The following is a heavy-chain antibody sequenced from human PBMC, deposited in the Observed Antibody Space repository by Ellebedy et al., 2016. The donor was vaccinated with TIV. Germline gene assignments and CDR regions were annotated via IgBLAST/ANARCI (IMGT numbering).Heavy chain of an antibody. CDR2: INSDGSST. Sequence: GESLKISXAASGFTFSSYWMHWVRQAPGKGLVWVSRINSDGSSTSYADSVKGRFTISRDNAKNTLYLQMNSLRAEDTAVYYCARDYRFLAFDIWGQGTMVTVSS. CDR1: GFTFSSYW. CDR3: ARDYRFLAFDI. D-gene: IGHD3-3*01. J-gene: IGHJ3*02. V-gene: IGHV3-74*01.